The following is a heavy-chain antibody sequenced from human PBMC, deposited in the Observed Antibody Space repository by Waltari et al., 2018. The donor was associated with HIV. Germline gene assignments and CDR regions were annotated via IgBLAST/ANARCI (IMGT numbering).Heavy chain of an antibody. D-gene: IGHD3-16*02. CDR3: AKDQDGGDRSFDY. Sequence: QVHLVESGGGVVQPGRSLRLSCVTSGFSFSRNGMHWVRPAPGKGLEWVAVIFSDGSNEYYADSVKGRFTISRDNSKNTVHLQMNSLRVEDTAVYYCAKDQDGGDRSFDYWGQGTLVTVSS. J-gene: IGHJ4*02. CDR1: GFSFSRNG. CDR2: IFSDGSNE. V-gene: IGHV3-30*18.